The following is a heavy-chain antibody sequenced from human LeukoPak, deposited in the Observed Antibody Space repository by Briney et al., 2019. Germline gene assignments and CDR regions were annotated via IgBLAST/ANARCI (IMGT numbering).Heavy chain of an antibody. CDR1: GGSITSHY. CDR2: VFTTEIT. CDR3: ARHTLYCGGDCSDAFDI. D-gene: IGHD2-21*02. J-gene: IGHJ3*02. Sequence: SETLSLTCTVSGGSITSHYYSWIRQPAGKRLEWIGRVFTTEITNYNPSLKSRVTISVDTSKNQFSLKLSSVTAADTAVYYCARHTLYCGGDCSDAFDIWGQGTMVTVSS. V-gene: IGHV4-4*07.